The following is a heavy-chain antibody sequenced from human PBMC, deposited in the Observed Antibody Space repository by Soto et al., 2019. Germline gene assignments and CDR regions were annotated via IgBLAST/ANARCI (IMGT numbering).Heavy chain of an antibody. D-gene: IGHD4-17*01. CDR1: GYTFTSNG. CDR2: ISTYNGNT. V-gene: IGHV1-18*01. CDR3: ARDGYGDYGY. J-gene: IGHJ4*02. Sequence: QVQLVQSGAEVKKPGTSVKVSCKASGYTFTSNGISWVRQAPGQGLEWMGWISTYNGNTNYAQKLQGRVTMTRDTPTSIAHMELRDLRSDDTAVYYCARDGYGDYGYWGQGSLVTVSS.